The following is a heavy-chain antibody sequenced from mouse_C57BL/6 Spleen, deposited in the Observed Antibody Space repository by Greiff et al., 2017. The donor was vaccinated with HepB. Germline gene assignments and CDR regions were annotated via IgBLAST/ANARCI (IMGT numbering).Heavy chain of an antibody. CDR1: GYSFTDYN. J-gene: IGHJ3*01. V-gene: IGHV1-39*01. CDR2: INPNYGTT. D-gene: IGHD1-1*01. Sequence: VQLQQSGPELVKPGASVKISCKASGYSFTDYNMNWVKQSNGKSLEWIGVINPNYGTTSYNQKFKGKATLTVDKSSSTAYMQLNSLTSEDSAVYYCARGDYYGSSYVSPFAYWGQGTLVTVSA. CDR3: ARGDYYGSSYVSPFAY.